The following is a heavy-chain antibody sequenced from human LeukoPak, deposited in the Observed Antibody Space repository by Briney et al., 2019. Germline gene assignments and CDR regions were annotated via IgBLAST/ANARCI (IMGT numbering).Heavy chain of an antibody. J-gene: IGHJ4*02. CDR2: INPNSGDT. Sequence: ASVKVSCKSSGYTFTDYYLHWVRQAPGQGFEWMGWINPNSGDTNYAQKFQGRVTMTRDTSISTAHMEMSRLRSDDTAVYYCARANFLYCSSTTCLFDYWGQGTLVTVSS. V-gene: IGHV1-2*02. CDR3: ARANFLYCSSTTCLFDY. D-gene: IGHD2-2*01. CDR1: GYTFTDYY.